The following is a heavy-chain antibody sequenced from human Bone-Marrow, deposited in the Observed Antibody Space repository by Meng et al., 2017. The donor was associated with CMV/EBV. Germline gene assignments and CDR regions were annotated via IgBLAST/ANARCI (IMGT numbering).Heavy chain of an antibody. V-gene: IGHV4-38-2*02. J-gene: IGHJ4*02. CDR3: ARDGWGGGSPTIDY. Sequence: SETLSLTCTVSGYSISSGYYWGWIRQPPGKGLEWIGSIYHSGSTYYNPSLKRRVTISVDTSKNQFSLKLSSVTAADTAVYYCARDGWGGGSPTIDYWGQGTLVTVSS. CDR2: IYHSGST. D-gene: IGHD1-26*01. CDR1: GYSISSGYY.